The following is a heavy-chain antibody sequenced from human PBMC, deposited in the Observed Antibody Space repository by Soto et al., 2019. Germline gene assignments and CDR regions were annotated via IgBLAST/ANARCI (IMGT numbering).Heavy chain of an antibody. V-gene: IGHV3-23*01. CDR1: GFSFSSYA. J-gene: IGHJ4*02. Sequence: RRLSCAASGFSFSSYAMNWVRQAPGKGLEWVSAFSDGGSNTYYTDSVKGRFTISRDNSKNTLFLQMNSLRAEDTAVYYCAILDSSSWYTGYYFDYWGQGTLVTVSS. CDR3: AILDSSSWYTGYYFDY. CDR2: FSDGGSNT. D-gene: IGHD6-13*01.